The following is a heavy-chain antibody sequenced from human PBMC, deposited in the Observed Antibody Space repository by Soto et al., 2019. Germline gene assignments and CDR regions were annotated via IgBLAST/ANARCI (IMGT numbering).Heavy chain of an antibody. CDR3: ARALGYCSGGKCIDWFDP. D-gene: IGHD2-15*01. CDR2: MNPNSGDR. Sequence: QVQLVQSGAEVKKPGASVKVSCKASGYTFTSYNINWVRQATGQGLEWMGWMNPNSGDRVYAQKFQGRVTMTRNTSFSTAYMELSSLRSEDTALYYCARALGYCSGGKCIDWFDPWGQGTLVTVSS. J-gene: IGHJ5*02. V-gene: IGHV1-8*01. CDR1: GYTFTSYN.